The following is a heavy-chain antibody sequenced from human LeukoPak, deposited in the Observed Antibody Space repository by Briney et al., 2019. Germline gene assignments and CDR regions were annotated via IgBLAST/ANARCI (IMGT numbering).Heavy chain of an antibody. V-gene: IGHV3-7*01. Sequence: GGSLRLSCAASGFTFRNYLMGWVRQAPGKGLEWVANTNPDSSAEYYADSVRGRFTTSRDNSNNFLYLQMNSLRHADTAVYYCARHGGLNTHSDYWGEGTLVSVSS. J-gene: IGHJ4*02. D-gene: IGHD2-15*01. CDR1: GFTFRNYL. CDR2: TNPDSSAE. CDR3: ARHGGLNTHSDY.